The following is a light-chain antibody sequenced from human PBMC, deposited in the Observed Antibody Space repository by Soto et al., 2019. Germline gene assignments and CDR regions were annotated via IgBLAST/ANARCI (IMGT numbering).Light chain of an antibody. J-gene: IGKJ5*01. CDR3: QQRTNWPLT. CDR1: QSVSSY. CDR2: DAS. V-gene: IGKV3-11*01. Sequence: EIVLTQSPATLSLSPGERATLSCRASQSVSSYLAWYQQKPGQAPRLLIYDASNRATGIPARFSGSASGTDSTLTISSLEPEDFAVYYCQQRTNWPLTFGPGTRLEIK.